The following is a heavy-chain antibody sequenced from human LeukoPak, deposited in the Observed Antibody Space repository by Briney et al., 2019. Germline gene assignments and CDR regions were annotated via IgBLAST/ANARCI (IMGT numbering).Heavy chain of an antibody. V-gene: IGHV4-39*07. CDR1: GGSISSSSYY. D-gene: IGHD6-19*01. CDR2: IYYSGST. J-gene: IGHJ6*03. Sequence: SETLSLTCTVSGGSISSSSYYWGWIRQPPGKGLEWIGSIYYSGSTYYNPSLKSRVTISVDTSKNQFSLKLSSVTAADTAVYYCARMDVADYYYYMDVWGKGTTVTVSS. CDR3: ARMDVADYYYYMDV.